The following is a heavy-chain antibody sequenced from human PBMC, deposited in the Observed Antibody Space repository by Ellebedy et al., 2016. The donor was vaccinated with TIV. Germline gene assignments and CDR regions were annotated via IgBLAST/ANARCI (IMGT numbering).Heavy chain of an antibody. CDR3: ARDRGVMEYYFDY. CDR1: GFAFRTYW. J-gene: IGHJ4*02. D-gene: IGHD3-3*01. V-gene: IGHV3-7*03. Sequence: PGGSLRFSCAASGFAFRTYWMTWVRQAPGKGLEWVASIMQDGAVKYYVDSVKGRFTISRDNAKNSLYLHMNSLRAEDTALYYCARDRGVMEYYFDYWGQGTLVTVSS. CDR2: IMQDGAVK.